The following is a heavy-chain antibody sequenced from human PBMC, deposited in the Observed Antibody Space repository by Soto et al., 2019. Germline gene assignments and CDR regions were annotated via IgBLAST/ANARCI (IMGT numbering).Heavy chain of an antibody. CDR2: IYYSGST. CDR1: GGSISSYY. CDR3: ARLGIVVVPAASRYFDY. D-gene: IGHD2-2*03. J-gene: IGHJ4*02. V-gene: IGHV4-59*08. Sequence: SETLSLTCTVSGGSISSYYWSWIRQPPGKGLEWIGYIYYSGSTNYNPSLKSRVTISVDTSKNHFSLKLSSVTAADTAVYYCARLGIVVVPAASRYFDYWGQGTLVTVSS.